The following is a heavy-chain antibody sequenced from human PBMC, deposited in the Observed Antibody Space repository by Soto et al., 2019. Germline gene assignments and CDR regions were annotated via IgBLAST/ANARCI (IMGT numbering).Heavy chain of an antibody. CDR2: ISYDGSNK. V-gene: IGHV3-30-3*01. J-gene: IGHJ6*02. CDR1: GFTFSSYA. CDR3: VAGVGGYDYYYGMDV. D-gene: IGHD1-26*01. Sequence: QVPLVESGGGVVQPGRSLRLSCAASGFTFSSYAMHWVRQAPGKGLEWVAVISYDGSNKYYADSVKGRFTISRDNSKNTLYLQMNSLRAEDTAVYYCVAGVGGYDYYYGMDVWGQGTTVTVSS.